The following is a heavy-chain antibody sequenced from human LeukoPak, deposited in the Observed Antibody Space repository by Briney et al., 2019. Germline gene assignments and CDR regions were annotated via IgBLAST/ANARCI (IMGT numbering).Heavy chain of an antibody. Sequence: TSVKVSCKASGFTFTSSAMQWVRQARGQRLEWIGWIVVGSGNTNYAQKFQERVTITRDMSTSTAYMELSSPRSEDTAVYYCAANLKGYCTNGVCGFDYWGQGTLVTVSS. D-gene: IGHD2-8*01. CDR2: IVVGSGNT. CDR1: GFTFTSSA. J-gene: IGHJ4*02. V-gene: IGHV1-58*02. CDR3: AANLKGYCTNGVCGFDY.